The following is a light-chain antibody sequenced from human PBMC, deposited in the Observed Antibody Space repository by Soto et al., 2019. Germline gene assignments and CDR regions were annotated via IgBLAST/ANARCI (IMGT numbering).Light chain of an antibody. Sequence: QSVLTQPPSASGSPGQSVTISCTGTSSDVGGYNFVSWYQQYPGKAPKLMIYEVSERPSGVPDRFSGSKSGNTASLTVSGLQPEDEADYYCSSYAGSNNLLFGGGTQLTVL. J-gene: IGLJ7*01. CDR3: SSYAGSNNLL. CDR2: EVS. CDR1: SSDVGGYNF. V-gene: IGLV2-8*01.